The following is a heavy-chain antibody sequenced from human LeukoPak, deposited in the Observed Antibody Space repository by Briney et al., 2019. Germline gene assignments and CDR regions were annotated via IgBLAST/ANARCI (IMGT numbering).Heavy chain of an antibody. CDR3: AKNNKWLVDWFDP. V-gene: IGHV3-30-3*02. Sequence: PGGSLRLSCAASGFTFSSYAMHWVRQAPGKGLEWVAVISYDGSNKYYADSVKGRFTISRDNSKNTLYLQMNSLRAEDTAVYYCAKNNKWLVDWFDPWGQGTLVTVSS. CDR2: ISYDGSNK. J-gene: IGHJ5*02. D-gene: IGHD6-19*01. CDR1: GFTFSSYA.